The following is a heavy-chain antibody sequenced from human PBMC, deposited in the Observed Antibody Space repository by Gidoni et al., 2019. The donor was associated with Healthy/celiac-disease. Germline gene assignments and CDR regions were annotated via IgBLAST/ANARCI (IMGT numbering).Heavy chain of an antibody. CDR1: GGSISSSSYY. CDR3: AREPFGQKYDY. Sequence: QLQLQESGPGLVKPSETLSLTCTVSGGSISSSSYYWGWIRQPPGKGLEWIGSIYYSGSTYYNPSLKSRVTISVDTSKNQFSLKLSSVTAADTAVYYCAREPFGQKYDYWGQGTLVTVSS. J-gene: IGHJ4*02. D-gene: IGHD3-16*01. CDR2: IYYSGST. V-gene: IGHV4-39*07.